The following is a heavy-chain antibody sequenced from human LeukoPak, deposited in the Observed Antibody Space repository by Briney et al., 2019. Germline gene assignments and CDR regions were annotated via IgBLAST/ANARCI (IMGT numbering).Heavy chain of an antibody. CDR1: GGTFSSYA. CDR2: IIPIFGTA. V-gene: IGHV1-69*13. CDR3: ARDLAVAGTLYYFDY. Sequence: ASVKVSCKASGGTFSSYAISWVRQAPGQGLEWMGGIIPIFGTANYAQKFQGRVMITADESTSTAYMELSSLRSEDTAVYYCARDLAVAGTLYYFDYWGQGTLVTVSS. D-gene: IGHD6-19*01. J-gene: IGHJ4*02.